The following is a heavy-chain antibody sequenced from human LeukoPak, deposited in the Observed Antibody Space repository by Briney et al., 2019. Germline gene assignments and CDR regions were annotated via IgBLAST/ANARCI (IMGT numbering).Heavy chain of an antibody. CDR1: GFTFSSYA. V-gene: IGHV3-23*01. Sequence: GGSLRLSCAASGFTFSSYAMSWVRQAPGKGLEWVSAISGSGGSTYYADSVKGRFTISRDNSKNTLYLQMNSLRAEDTAVYYCAKGTYYDFWSGYYTDAFDIRGQGTMVTVSS. CDR3: AKGTYYDFWSGYYTDAFDI. J-gene: IGHJ3*02. CDR2: ISGSGGST. D-gene: IGHD3-3*01.